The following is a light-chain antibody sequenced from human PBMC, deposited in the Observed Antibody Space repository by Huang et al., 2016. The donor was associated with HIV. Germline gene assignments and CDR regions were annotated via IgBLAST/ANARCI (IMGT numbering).Light chain of an antibody. Sequence: EIEMTQSPATLSVSPGERATLSCRASQSVGSSLAWYQQKPGQAPGLLIYGASTRATGIPARFSGRGSGTEFTLTINSLQSEDFAVYYCQQYNNWPPWTFGQGTKVEIK. CDR1: QSVGSS. CDR2: GAS. V-gene: IGKV3-15*01. J-gene: IGKJ1*01. CDR3: QQYNNWPPWT.